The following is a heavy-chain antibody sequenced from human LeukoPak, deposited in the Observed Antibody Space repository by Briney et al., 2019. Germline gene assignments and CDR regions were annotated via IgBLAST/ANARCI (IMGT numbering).Heavy chain of an antibody. CDR3: AKRAPYFDH. Sequence: GGSLRLSCTASGISFTDYAMSWVRQAPGKGLEWVSTISGSGGSTYFADSVKGRFTMSRDNSKNTLYLQMNSLRAEDTAVYYCAKRAPYFDHWGQGTLVTVSS. V-gene: IGHV3-23*01. CDR1: GISFTDYA. CDR2: ISGSGGST. J-gene: IGHJ4*02.